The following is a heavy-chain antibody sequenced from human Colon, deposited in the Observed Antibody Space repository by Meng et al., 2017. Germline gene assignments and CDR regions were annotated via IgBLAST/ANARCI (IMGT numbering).Heavy chain of an antibody. CDR2: IYYTGHP. CDR1: GPSVRNDSPY. J-gene: IGHJ5*02. CDR3: ARVNGDFDEAWFDP. V-gene: IGHV4-61*03. Sequence: QLQESVPRLVRPSEPPVPPFPVSGPSVRNDSPYWSWIRQSPGKGLEWIGYIYYTGHPNYNPSLASRVSMSLDTSKNHFSLHLTSVTAADTAIYYCARVNGDFDEAWFDPWGQGTLVTVSS. D-gene: IGHD4-17*01.